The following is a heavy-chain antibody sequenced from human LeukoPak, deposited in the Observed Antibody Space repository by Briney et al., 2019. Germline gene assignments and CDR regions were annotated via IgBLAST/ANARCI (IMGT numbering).Heavy chain of an antibody. D-gene: IGHD3-3*01. CDR2: IYPGDSDT. V-gene: IGHV5-51*01. CDR1: GYSFTTYW. J-gene: IGHJ3*02. CDR3: ARQEWPHAFDI. Sequence: GESLKISCKGSGYSFTTYWIVWVRQMPGKGLEWMGIIYPGDSDTRYSPSFQGQVTISADKSISTAYLQWSSLKASDTAMYYCARQEWPHAFDIWGQGIMVTVSS.